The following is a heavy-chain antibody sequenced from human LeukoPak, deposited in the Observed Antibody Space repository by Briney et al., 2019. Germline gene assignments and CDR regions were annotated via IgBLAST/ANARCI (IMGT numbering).Heavy chain of an antibody. CDR3: ARDRYCSSTSCYLVD. CDR1: GGTFSSYA. Sequence: SAKVSCKASGGTFSSYAISWVRQAPGQGLEWMGGIIPIFGTANYAQKFQGRVTITADKSTSTAYMELSSLRSEDTAVYYCARDRYCSSTSCYLVDWGQGTLVTVSS. J-gene: IGHJ4*02. D-gene: IGHD2-2*01. V-gene: IGHV1-69*06. CDR2: IIPIFGTA.